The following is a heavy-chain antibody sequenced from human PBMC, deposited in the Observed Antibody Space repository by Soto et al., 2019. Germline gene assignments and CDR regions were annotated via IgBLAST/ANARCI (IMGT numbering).Heavy chain of an antibody. J-gene: IGHJ5*02. CDR3: ARGLSGSTGTWTLP. CDR1: GYTFTGYY. CDR2: INPNSGGT. D-gene: IGHD1-7*01. V-gene: IGHV1-2*02. Sequence: ASVKVSCKASGYTFTGYYMHWVRHAPGQGLEWMGWINPNSGGTNYAQKFQGRVTMTRDTSISTAYMELSRLRSDDTAVYYCARGLSGSTGTWTLPWGQGTLGTVSS.